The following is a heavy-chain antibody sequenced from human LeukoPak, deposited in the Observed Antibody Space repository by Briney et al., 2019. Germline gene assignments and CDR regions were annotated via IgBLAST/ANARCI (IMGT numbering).Heavy chain of an antibody. CDR1: GYTFTSYG. CDR2: ISAYEGNT. J-gene: IGHJ4*02. CDR3: ARRGVPAATDYFDY. Sequence: GASVKVSCRASGYTFTSYGISWVRQAPGHGLEWMGWISAYEGNTNYAQKLQGRVTITTDTSTSTTYMELRSLRSDDTAVYYCARRGVPAATDYFDYWGQGTLVTVSS. V-gene: IGHV1-18*04. D-gene: IGHD2-2*01.